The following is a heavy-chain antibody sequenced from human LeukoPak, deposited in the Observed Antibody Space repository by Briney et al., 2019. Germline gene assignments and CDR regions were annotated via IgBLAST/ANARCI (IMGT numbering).Heavy chain of an antibody. CDR1: GFTFSSYA. D-gene: IGHD6-13*01. J-gene: IGHJ4*02. CDR2: ISYDGPNK. Sequence: GGSLRLSCAASGFTFSSYAMHWVRQAPGKGLEWVAVISYDGPNKYYADSVKGRFTISRDNSKNTLYLQMNSLRPEDTSVYYCARDQLGFDYWGQGALVTVSS. CDR3: ARDQLGFDY. V-gene: IGHV3-30*19.